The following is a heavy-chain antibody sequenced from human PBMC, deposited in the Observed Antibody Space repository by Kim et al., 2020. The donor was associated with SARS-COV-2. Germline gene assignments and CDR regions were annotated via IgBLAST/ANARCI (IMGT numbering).Heavy chain of an antibody. D-gene: IGHD1-20*01. CDR1: GFTFSSYA. J-gene: IGHJ4*02. Sequence: GGSLRLSCAASGFTFSSYAMSWVRQAPGKGLEWVSAISGSCGSTYYADSVKGRFTISTANSKNTLYLQMHSLRAEDTAVYYCAKVSLAINGDYWGQGILVSVSS. CDR3: AKVSLAINGDY. V-gene: IGHV3-23*01. CDR2: ISGSCGST.